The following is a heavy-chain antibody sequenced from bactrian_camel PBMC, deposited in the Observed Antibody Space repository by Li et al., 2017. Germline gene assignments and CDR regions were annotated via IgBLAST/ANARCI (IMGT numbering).Heavy chain of an antibody. J-gene: IGHJ4*01. CDR1: GDTHSVKR. Sequence: HVQLVESGGGSVQAGGSLTLSCVRSGDTHSVKRIGWFRQAPGKEREGVAVIEPDGSTVYTDSVKGRFTIPRDNTKNILYLEMNSLQFEDTAMYHCAIEGPCHMDGRNYEYTYWGRGTQVTVS. CDR3: AIEGPCHMDGRNYEYTY. D-gene: IGHD3*01. V-gene: IGHV3S54*01. CDR2: IEPDGST.